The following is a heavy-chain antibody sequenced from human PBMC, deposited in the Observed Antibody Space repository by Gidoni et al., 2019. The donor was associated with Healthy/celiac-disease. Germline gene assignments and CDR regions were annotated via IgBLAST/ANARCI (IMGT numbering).Heavy chain of an antibody. D-gene: IGHD3-22*01. CDR3: ARPPYYYDSSGYYYKDWYFDL. CDR2: IYYSGST. CDR1: GGSISSSSYY. J-gene: IGHJ2*01. V-gene: IGHV4-39*01. Sequence: QLQLQESGPGLVKPSETLSLTCTVPGGSISSSSYYWGWIRQPPGKGLEWIGSIYYSGSTYYNPSLKSRVTISVDTSKNQFSLKLSSVTAADTTVYYCARPPYYYDSSGYYYKDWYFDLWGRGTLVTVSS.